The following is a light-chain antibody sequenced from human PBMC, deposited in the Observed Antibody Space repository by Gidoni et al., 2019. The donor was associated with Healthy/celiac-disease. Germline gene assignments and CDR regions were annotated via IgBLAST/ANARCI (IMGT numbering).Light chain of an antibody. CDR1: QSISSL. CDR2: KAS. V-gene: IGKV1-5*03. CDR3: QQYNSYSLT. J-gene: IGKJ1*01. Sequence: IQMTQSPSTLSASVGDRVTITCRASQSISSLLAWYQQTPGKAPKLLIYKASSLGSGVPSRFSGSGSGTEFTLTISSLQPDDFATYYCQQYNSYSLTFGQGTKVEIK.